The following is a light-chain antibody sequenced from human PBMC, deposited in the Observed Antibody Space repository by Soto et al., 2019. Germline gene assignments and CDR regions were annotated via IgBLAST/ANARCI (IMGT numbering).Light chain of an antibody. Sequence: ETVMTQSPATLSVSPGERATLSCRASQSVSSKLAWYQQKPGQAPRPLIYGASTRATGIPARFSGSGSGTEFTLTISSLQSEDFAVYYCQQYNNWPRTFGQGTKLEIK. CDR2: GAS. J-gene: IGKJ2*01. V-gene: IGKV3-15*01. CDR1: QSVSSK. CDR3: QQYNNWPRT.